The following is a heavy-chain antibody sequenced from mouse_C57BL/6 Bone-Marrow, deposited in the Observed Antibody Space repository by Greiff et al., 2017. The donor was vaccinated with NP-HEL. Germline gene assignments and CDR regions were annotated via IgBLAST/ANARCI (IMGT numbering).Heavy chain of an antibody. CDR1: GYAFSSYW. Sequence: QVQLQQSGAELVKPGASVKISCKASGYAFSSYWMNWVKQRPGKGIEWIGQIYPGDGDTNYNGKFKGKATLTADKSSSTAYMQLSSLTSEDAAVYFCARIYYYGSSYSYYAMDYWGQGTSVTVSS. D-gene: IGHD1-1*01. J-gene: IGHJ4*01. V-gene: IGHV1-80*01. CDR3: ARIYYYGSSYSYYAMDY. CDR2: IYPGDGDT.